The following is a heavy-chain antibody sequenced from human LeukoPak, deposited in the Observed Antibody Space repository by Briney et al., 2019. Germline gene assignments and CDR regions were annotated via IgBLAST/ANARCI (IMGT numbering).Heavy chain of an antibody. CDR2: ISWGGGST. J-gene: IGHJ4*02. V-gene: IGHV3-43D*04. D-gene: IGHD3-10*01. CDR3: AKDRSGNSYGHFDY. Sequence: GGSLRLSCAASGFTFDDYAMHWVRQAPGKGLEWVSLISWGGGSTYYADSVKGRFTISRDNSKNSLYLHMNGLRAEDTALYYCAKDRSGNSYGHFDYWGQGTLVTVSS. CDR1: GFTFDDYA.